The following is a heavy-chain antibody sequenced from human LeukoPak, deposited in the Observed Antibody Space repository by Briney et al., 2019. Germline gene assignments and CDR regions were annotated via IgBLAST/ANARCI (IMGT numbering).Heavy chain of an antibody. CDR2: IYTSGST. V-gene: IGHV4-61*02. CDR3: ARDRYCSSTSCASDY. J-gene: IGHJ4*02. CDR1: GGSISSGSYY. Sequence: PSETLSLTCTVSGGSISSGSYYWSWIRQPAGKGLERIGRIYTSGSTNYNPSLKSRVTISVDTSKNQFSLKLSPVTAADTAVYYCARDRYCSSTSCASDYWGQGTLVTVSS. D-gene: IGHD2-2*01.